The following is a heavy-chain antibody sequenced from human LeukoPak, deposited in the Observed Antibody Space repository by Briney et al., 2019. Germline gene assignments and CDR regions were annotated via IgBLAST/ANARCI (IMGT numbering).Heavy chain of an antibody. CDR2: ISAYNGNT. J-gene: IGHJ5*02. CDR3: ARDQDIVVVVAALRQREMGGFDP. Sequence: ASVKVSCKASGYTFTSYGISWVRQAPGQGLEWMGWISAYNGNTNYAQKFQGRVTMTRNTSISTAYMELSSLRSDDTAVYCCARDQDIVVVVAALRQREMGGFDPWGQGTLVTVSS. CDR1: GYTFTSYG. V-gene: IGHV1-18*01. D-gene: IGHD2-15*01.